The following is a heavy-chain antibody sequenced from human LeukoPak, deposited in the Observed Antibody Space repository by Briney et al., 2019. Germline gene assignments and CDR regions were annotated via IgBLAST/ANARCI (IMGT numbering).Heavy chain of an antibody. Sequence: GGSLRLSCAASGLTFSSYWMSWVRQAPGKGLQSVAYISQDVSHKYYVDSVKGRFTISRDNAKNSLHLEMNSLRAEDTALYYCARVGYNGWNFENWGQGTLVTVSS. D-gene: IGHD5-12*01. J-gene: IGHJ4*02. CDR3: ARVGYNGWNFEN. V-gene: IGHV3-7*01. CDR1: GLTFSSYW. CDR2: ISQDVSHK.